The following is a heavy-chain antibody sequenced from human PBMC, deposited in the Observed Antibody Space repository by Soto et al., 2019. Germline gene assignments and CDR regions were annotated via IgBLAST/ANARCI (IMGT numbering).Heavy chain of an antibody. CDR1: GDSISTGNSIGRYF. J-gene: IGHJ4*02. CDR2: IYYTGST. V-gene: IGHV4-61*01. CDR3: ARRVRGGSEYFDY. D-gene: IGHD6-6*01. Sequence: PWETLSLTCTVSGDSISTGNSIGRYFWSWIRQPPGKGLERIGYIYYTGSTNYNPSLKSRVTISLDTSKNQYSLRLTSVTAADTAVYYCARRVRGGSEYFDYWGQGTLVTVSS.